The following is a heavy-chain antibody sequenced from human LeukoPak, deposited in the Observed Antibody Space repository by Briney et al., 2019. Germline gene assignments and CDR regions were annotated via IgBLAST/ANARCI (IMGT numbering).Heavy chain of an antibody. CDR3: AKDFRWELQYYFDY. J-gene: IGHJ4*02. Sequence: PGGSLRLSRAASGFTFSSYGMHWVRQAPGKGLEWVAVISYDGSNKYYADSVKGRFTISRDNSKNTLYLQMNSLRAEDTAVYYCAKDFRWELQYYFDYWGQGTLVTVSS. V-gene: IGHV3-30*18. CDR2: ISYDGSNK. D-gene: IGHD1-26*01. CDR1: GFTFSSYG.